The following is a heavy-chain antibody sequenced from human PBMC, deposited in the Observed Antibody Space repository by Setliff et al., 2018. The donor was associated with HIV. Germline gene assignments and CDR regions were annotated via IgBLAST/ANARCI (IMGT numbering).Heavy chain of an antibody. V-gene: IGHV4-59*11. CDR1: GGSISSHY. J-gene: IGHJ4*02. CDR2: ISYSGST. Sequence: PSETLSLTCTVSGGSISSHYWSWVRQTPGKGLEWIGSISYSGSTNHNPSLKSRVTISIDTSKNQFSLRLTSVTSADTAVYFCAGGLSSPFATGLWGQGTLVTVSS. CDR3: AGGLSSPFATGL. D-gene: IGHD6-13*01.